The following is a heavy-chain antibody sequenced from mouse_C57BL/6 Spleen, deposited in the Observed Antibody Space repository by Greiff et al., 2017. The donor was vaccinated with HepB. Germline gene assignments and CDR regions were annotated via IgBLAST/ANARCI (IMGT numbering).Heavy chain of an antibody. Sequence: QVHVKQSGAELVRPGASVKLSCKASGYTFTDYYINWVKQRPGQGLEWIARIYPGSGNTYYNEKFKGKATLTAEKSSSTAYMQLSSLTSEDSAVYFCARSHHYYGSSLGYWGQGTSVTVSS. J-gene: IGHJ4*01. CDR3: ARSHHYYGSSLGY. D-gene: IGHD1-1*01. CDR1: GYTFTDYY. CDR2: IYPGSGNT. V-gene: IGHV1-76*01.